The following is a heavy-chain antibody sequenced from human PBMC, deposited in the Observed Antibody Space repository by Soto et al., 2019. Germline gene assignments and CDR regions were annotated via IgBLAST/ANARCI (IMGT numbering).Heavy chain of an antibody. CDR2: INHSGST. Sequence: TSETLSLTCAVYGGSFSGYYWSWIRQPPGKGLEWIGEINHSGSTNYNPSLKSRVTISGDTSKNQFSLKLSSVTAADTAGYYCASSGWYSSKYFQHWGQGTLVTVSS. CDR1: GGSFSGYY. CDR3: ASSGWYSSKYFQH. J-gene: IGHJ1*01. D-gene: IGHD6-19*01. V-gene: IGHV4-34*01.